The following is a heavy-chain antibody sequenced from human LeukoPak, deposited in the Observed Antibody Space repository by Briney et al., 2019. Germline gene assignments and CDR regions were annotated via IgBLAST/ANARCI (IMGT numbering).Heavy chain of an antibody. J-gene: IGHJ4*02. CDR3: ATSDYYDSSGYFY. D-gene: IGHD3-22*01. CDR2: ISGSGGST. Sequence: PGGSLRLSCAASGFTFSSYAMSWVRQAPGKGLEWVSAISGSGGSTYYADSVKGRFTIFRDNSKNTLYLQMNSLRAEDTAVYYCATSDYYDSSGYFYWGQGTLVTVSS. V-gene: IGHV3-23*01. CDR1: GFTFSSYA.